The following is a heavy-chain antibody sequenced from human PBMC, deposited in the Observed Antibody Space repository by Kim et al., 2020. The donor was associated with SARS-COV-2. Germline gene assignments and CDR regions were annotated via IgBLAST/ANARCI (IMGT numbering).Heavy chain of an antibody. Sequence: GGSLRLSCRTSGFTFGDYTMTWFRQAPGKGPEWIGFIRGRAYGGTPEYAASVKGRFTISRADSRSIAYLQMTSLEAEDTAVYYCSRDAWNLGYGPRTGCYGRADYWGQGTLVTVSS. CDR1: GFTFGDYT. J-gene: IGHJ4*02. CDR2: IRGRAYGGTP. V-gene: IGHV3-49*03. D-gene: IGHD2-2*01. CDR3: SRDAWNLGYGPRTGCYGRADY.